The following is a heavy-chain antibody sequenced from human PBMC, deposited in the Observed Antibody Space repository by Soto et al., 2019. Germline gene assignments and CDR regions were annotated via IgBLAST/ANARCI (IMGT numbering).Heavy chain of an antibody. CDR3: ARSVRSWCFDY. J-gene: IGHJ4*02. V-gene: IGHV6-1*01. CDR1: GDSVSSNNAA. D-gene: IGHD6-13*01. Sequence: SQTLSLTCAISGDSVSSNNAAWSWFRQSPSRGLEWLGRTYYRAKWYNDYAVSVKSRTTTNPDTSKNQFSLQLNSVTPEDTAVYYCARSVRSWCFDYWGQGILITVSS. CDR2: TYYRAKWYN.